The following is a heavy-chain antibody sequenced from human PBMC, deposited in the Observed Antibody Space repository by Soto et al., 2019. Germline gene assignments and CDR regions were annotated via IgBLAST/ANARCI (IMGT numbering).Heavy chain of an antibody. J-gene: IGHJ4*02. CDR2: IYYRGST. CDR3: AREKIDSSGYYFDY. D-gene: IGHD3-22*01. CDR1: GGSINSGNSY. V-gene: IGHV4-30-4*01. Sequence: PSETLYLTCTVSGGSINSGNSYWSWIRQPPGKGLEWIGFIYYRGSTYYNPTLQSRVAMSIDTSKNQFSLKLSSVTAADTAVYYCAREKIDSSGYYFDYWGQGTLVTVS.